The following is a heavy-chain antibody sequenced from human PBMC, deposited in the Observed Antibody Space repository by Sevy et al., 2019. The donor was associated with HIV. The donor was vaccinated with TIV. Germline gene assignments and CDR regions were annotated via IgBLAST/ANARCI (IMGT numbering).Heavy chain of an antibody. CDR1: GFTFNRYS. CDR3: ALERLSSDVAEYFQN. V-gene: IGHV3-30-3*01. CDR2: ISFDATNK. D-gene: IGHD1-1*01. J-gene: IGHJ1*01. Sequence: GGSLRLSCAASGFTFNRYSMHWVRQAPGKGLEWVATISFDATNKHYQDSVKGRFTSSRDNFRNSLFLQMDSLRHEDTAVYYWALERLSSDVAEYFQNWGQGTLVTVSS.